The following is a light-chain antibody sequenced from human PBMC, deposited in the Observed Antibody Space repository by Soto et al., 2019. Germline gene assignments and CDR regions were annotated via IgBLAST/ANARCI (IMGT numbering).Light chain of an antibody. CDR1: QSVSSY. Sequence: EIVLTQSPGTLSLSPGERATLSCRASQSVSSYLAWYQQEPGQAPRLLIYDASNRATGIPARFSGSGSGTDFTLTISSLEPEDFAVYYCQQRSNWPITFGQGTRLQI. CDR3: QQRSNWPIT. CDR2: DAS. V-gene: IGKV3-11*01. J-gene: IGKJ5*01.